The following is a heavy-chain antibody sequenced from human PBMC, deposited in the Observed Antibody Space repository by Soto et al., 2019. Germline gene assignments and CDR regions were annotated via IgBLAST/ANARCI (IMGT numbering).Heavy chain of an antibody. V-gene: IGHV4-59*01. CDR1: GGSMNDYY. CDR2: AYYRGST. Sequence: SETLSLTCTVSGGSMNDYYWTWIRQTPGKGLEWIGYAYYRGSTNYNPSLKGRVTISMDTSKNNFSLKLSSVTAADTAVYFCAREERARSGASDGWGQGTMVTVSS. J-gene: IGHJ3*01. CDR3: AREERARSGASDG.